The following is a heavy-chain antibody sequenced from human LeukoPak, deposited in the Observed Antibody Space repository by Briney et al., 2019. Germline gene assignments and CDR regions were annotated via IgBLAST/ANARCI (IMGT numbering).Heavy chain of an antibody. CDR2: IKQDGSEK. D-gene: IGHD3-9*01. V-gene: IGHV3-7*01. CDR1: GFTFSSYS. CDR3: ARVRGIRGLPGILIGRFSDYYYMDV. J-gene: IGHJ6*03. Sequence: GGSLRLSCAASGFTFSSYSMNWVRQAPGKGLEWLANIKQDGSEKYYVDSVKGRCTISRDNAKNSLYLQMNSLRAEDTAVYYCARVRGIRGLPGILIGRFSDYYYMDVWGKGTTVTISS.